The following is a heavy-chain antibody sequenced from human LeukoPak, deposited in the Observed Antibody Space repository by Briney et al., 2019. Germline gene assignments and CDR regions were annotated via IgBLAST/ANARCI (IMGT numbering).Heavy chain of an antibody. Sequence: GGSLRLSCAASGFTFDDYAMHWVRQAPGKGLAWVSGISWNSGSIGYADSVKGRFTISRDNAKNSLYLQMNSLRAEDTALYYCAKAILDMTTVTSFDYWGRGTLVTVSS. CDR2: ISWNSGSI. CDR3: AKAILDMTTVTSFDY. V-gene: IGHV3-9*01. CDR1: GFTFDDYA. J-gene: IGHJ4*02. D-gene: IGHD4-17*01.